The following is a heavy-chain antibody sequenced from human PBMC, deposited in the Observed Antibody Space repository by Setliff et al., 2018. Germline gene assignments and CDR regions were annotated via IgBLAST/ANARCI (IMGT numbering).Heavy chain of an antibody. CDR3: ARRHVDTAMVIYYYGMDV. Sequence: PGGSLRLSCAASGFTFSSYSMNWVRQAPGKGLEWVSSISSSSSYIYYADSVKGRFTISRDNAKNSPYLQMNSLRAEDTAVYYCARRHVDTAMVIYYYGMDVWGQGTTVTVSS. CDR1: GFTFSSYS. J-gene: IGHJ6*02. CDR2: ISSSSSYI. V-gene: IGHV3-21*01. D-gene: IGHD5-18*01.